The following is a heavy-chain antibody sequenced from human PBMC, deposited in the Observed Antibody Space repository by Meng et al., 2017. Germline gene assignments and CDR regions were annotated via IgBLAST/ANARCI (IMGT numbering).Heavy chain of an antibody. CDR1: GYSFTSYW. CDR2: IYPGDSDT. D-gene: IGHD6-13*01. V-gene: IGHV5-51*01. CDR3: AGRIAAAGPFDY. Sequence: GESLKISCKGSGYSFTSYWIGWVRQMPGKGLEWMGIIYPGDSDTRYSPSFQGQVTISADKSISTAYLQRSSLRAEDTAVYYCAGRIAAAGPFDYWGQGTLVTVSS. J-gene: IGHJ4*02.